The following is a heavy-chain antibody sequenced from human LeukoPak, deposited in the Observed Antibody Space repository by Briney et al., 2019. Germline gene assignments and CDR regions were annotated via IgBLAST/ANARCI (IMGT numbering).Heavy chain of an antibody. CDR1: GDSLSNNNVA. D-gene: IGHD3-10*01. J-gene: IGHJ4*02. Sequence: SQTLSLTCAISGDSLSNNNVAWNWIRQSPSRGLEWLGRTYYRPKFNTDYAVSVKSRIAINSDTSKNQFSLQLNSVTPEGTGAYYCARGSHSSFDYWGQGTLVTVSS. V-gene: IGHV6-1*01. CDR3: ARGSHSSFDY. CDR2: TYYRPKFNT.